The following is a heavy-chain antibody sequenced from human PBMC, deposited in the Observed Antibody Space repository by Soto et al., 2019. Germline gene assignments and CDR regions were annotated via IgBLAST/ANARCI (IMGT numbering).Heavy chain of an antibody. CDR1: GGSISTSSYF. J-gene: IGHJ5*02. CDR3: ARSLNYGNVDWFDP. V-gene: IGHV4-39*07. Sequence: SETLSLTCSVSGGSISTSSYFWGWIRQPPGKGLEWVGAVHYSGSANYRSSLQSRVTISVDTSQNQFSLRLRSVTAADTAVYYCARSLNYGNVDWFDPWGQGTLVTVSS. D-gene: IGHD4-17*01. CDR2: VHYSGSA.